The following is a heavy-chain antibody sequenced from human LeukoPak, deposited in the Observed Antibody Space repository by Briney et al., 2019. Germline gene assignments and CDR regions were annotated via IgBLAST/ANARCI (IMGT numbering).Heavy chain of an antibody. Sequence: SGGSLRLSCAASGFTFSSYGMHWVRQAPGKGLEWVAVISYDGSNKYYADSVKGRFTISRDNSKNTLYLQMNSLRAEDTAVYYCAKDQGIVVAVAATGTFDPWGQGTLVTVSS. V-gene: IGHV3-30*18. CDR2: ISYDGSNK. J-gene: IGHJ5*02. CDR1: GFTFSSYG. CDR3: AKDQGIVVAVAATGTFDP. D-gene: IGHD2-15*01.